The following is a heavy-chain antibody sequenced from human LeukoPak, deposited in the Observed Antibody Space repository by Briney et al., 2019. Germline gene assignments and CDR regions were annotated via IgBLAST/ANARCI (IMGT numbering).Heavy chain of an antibody. D-gene: IGHD6-19*01. Sequence: PSETLSLTCTVSGGSISSDYWSWIRQPPGKGLEWIGYIYYSGSTDYNPSLKSRVTISVDTSKNQFSLKLSSVTAADTAVYYCARHPIAVAAYYFDYWGQGTLVTVSS. V-gene: IGHV4-59*08. CDR2: IYYSGST. CDR3: ARHPIAVAAYYFDY. CDR1: GGSISSDY. J-gene: IGHJ4*02.